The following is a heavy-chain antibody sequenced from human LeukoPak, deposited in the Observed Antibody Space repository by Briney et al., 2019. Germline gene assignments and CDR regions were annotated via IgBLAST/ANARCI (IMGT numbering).Heavy chain of an antibody. V-gene: IGHV4-59*12. CDR2: RFYSGNP. D-gene: IGHD4-23*01. Sequence: SETLSLTCTVSDVSIKSYYWSWIRQAPGKGLEWIGFRFYSGNPSYNPALRSRVTMSVDTSKNQFSLKLSSVTAADTAVYYCAREFPPGPVAFFDYWGQGTLVTVSS. J-gene: IGHJ4*02. CDR1: DVSIKSYY. CDR3: AREFPPGPVAFFDY.